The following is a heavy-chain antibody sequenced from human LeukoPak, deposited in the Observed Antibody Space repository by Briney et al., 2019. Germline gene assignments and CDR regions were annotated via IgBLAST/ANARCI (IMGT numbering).Heavy chain of an antibody. CDR1: GFTFDDYA. CDR3: AKDAESSTSCLDY. D-gene: IGHD2-2*01. J-gene: IGHJ4*02. Sequence: GRSLRLSCAASGFTFDDYAMHWVRQAPGKGLEWVSGISWNSGSIGYADSVKGRFTISRDNAKNSLYLQMNSLRAEDTALYYCAKDAESSTSCLDYWGQGTLVTVSS. CDR2: ISWNSGSI. V-gene: IGHV3-9*01.